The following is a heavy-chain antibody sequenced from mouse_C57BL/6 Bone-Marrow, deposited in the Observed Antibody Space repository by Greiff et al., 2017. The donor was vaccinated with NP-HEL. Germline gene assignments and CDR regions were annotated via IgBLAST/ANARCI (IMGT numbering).Heavy chain of an antibody. V-gene: IGHV14-4*01. CDR1: GFNIKDDY. J-gene: IGHJ2*01. D-gene: IGHD2-2*01. Sequence: VQLQQSGAELVRPGASVKLSCTASGFNIKDDYMHWVKQRPEQGLEWIGWIDPENGDTEYASKFQGKATITADTSSNTAYLQLSSLTSEDTAVYYCTTEGYVYFDYWGQGTTLTVPS. CDR2: IDPENGDT. CDR3: TTEGYVYFDY.